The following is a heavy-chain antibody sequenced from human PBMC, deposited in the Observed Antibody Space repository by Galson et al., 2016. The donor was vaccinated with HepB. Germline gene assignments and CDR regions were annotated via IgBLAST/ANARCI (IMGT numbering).Heavy chain of an antibody. CDR1: GGSVSSGSYY. CDR2: IYNSGRT. Sequence: SETLSLTCTVSGGSVSSGSYYWSWIRQPPGKGLEWIGYIYNSGRTNYNPSLKSRVTISVDTSKNQFYLNPRSVTAADTAVYYWARDRDSSSYYSLDYWGQGTLATVSS. V-gene: IGHV4-61*01. J-gene: IGHJ4*02. CDR3: ARDRDSSSYYSLDY. D-gene: IGHD3-22*01.